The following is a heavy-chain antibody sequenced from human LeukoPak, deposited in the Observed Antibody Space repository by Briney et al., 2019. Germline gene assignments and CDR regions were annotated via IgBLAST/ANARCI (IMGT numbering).Heavy chain of an antibody. J-gene: IGHJ4*02. CDR3: ARDAYYYGSGSYRFDY. Sequence: SETLPLTCTVSGGSISSYYWSWIRQPAGKGLEWIGRIYTSGSTNYNPSLKSRVTMSVDTSKNQFSLKLSSVTAADTAVYYCARDAYYYGSGSYRFDYWGQGTLVTVSS. CDR1: GGSISSYY. D-gene: IGHD3-10*01. V-gene: IGHV4-4*07. CDR2: IYTSGST.